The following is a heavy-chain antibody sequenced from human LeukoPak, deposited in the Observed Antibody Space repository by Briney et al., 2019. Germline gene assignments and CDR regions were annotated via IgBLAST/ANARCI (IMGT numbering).Heavy chain of an antibody. J-gene: IGHJ6*02. Sequence: PGESLKISCKGSGYSFTSYWIGWVRQMPGKGLELMGIFYPGDSDTRYSPSFQGQVTISADKSISTAYLQWSSLKASDTAMYYCARSTDYGGNSFYYYYGMDVWGQGTTVTVSS. D-gene: IGHD4-23*01. V-gene: IGHV5-51*01. CDR2: FYPGDSDT. CDR1: GYSFTSYW. CDR3: ARSTDYGGNSFYYYYGMDV.